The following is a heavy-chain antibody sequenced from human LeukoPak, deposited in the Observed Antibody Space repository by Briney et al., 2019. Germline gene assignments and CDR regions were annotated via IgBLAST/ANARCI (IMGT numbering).Heavy chain of an antibody. CDR2: INTNTGNP. J-gene: IGHJ4*02. Sequence: ASVKVSCKASGYTFTGYYMHWVRQAPGQGLEWMGWINTNTGNPTYAQGFTGRFVFSLDTSVSTAYLQISSLKAEDTAVYYCARASGFYYGSGSYYNPIHFDYWGQGTLVTVSS. V-gene: IGHV7-4-1*02. CDR3: ARASGFYYGSGSYYNPIHFDY. CDR1: GYTFTGYY. D-gene: IGHD3-10*01.